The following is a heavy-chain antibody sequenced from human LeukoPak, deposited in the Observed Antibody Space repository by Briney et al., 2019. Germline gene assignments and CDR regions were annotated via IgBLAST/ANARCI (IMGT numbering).Heavy chain of an antibody. CDR2: ISSSSSYI. CDR1: GFTFSSYS. V-gene: IGHV3-21*01. CDR3: ARDRTYDSSGYYAY. Sequence: GGSLRLSCAASGFTFSSYSMNWVRQAPGKGLEWVSSISSSSSYIYYADSVKGRFTISRDNAKNSLHLQMNSLRAEDTAVYYCARDRTYDSSGYYAYWGQGTLVTVSS. J-gene: IGHJ4*02. D-gene: IGHD3-22*01.